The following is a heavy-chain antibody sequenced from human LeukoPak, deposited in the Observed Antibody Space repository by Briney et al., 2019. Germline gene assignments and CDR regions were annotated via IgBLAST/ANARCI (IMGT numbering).Heavy chain of an antibody. CDR2: IGAGGSTI. CDR1: GFTFSSYA. CDR3: ARDRGAECSSTSCYEVSGYMDV. J-gene: IGHJ6*03. V-gene: IGHV3-48*04. D-gene: IGHD2-2*01. Sequence: GGSLRLSCAASGFTFSSYAMNWVRQAPGKGLEWLSYIGAGGSTIYNADSVKGRFTISRDNAKNSLYLQMNSLRAEDTAVYYCARDRGAECSSTSCYEVSGYMDVWGKGTTVTVSS.